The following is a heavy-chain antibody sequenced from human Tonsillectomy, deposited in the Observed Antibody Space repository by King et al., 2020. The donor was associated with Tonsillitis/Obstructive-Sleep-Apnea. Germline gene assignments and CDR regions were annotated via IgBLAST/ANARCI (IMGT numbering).Heavy chain of an antibody. CDR1: GFTFDDYA. D-gene: IGHD3-10*01. J-gene: IGHJ6*03. CDR2: ISWNSGSI. CDR3: AKDSSGSGSYYHLMDV. Sequence: VQLVESGGGLVQPGRSLRLSCAASGFTFDDYAMHWVRQAPGKGLEWVSGISWNSGSIGYADSVKGRFTISRDNAKNSLYLQMNSLRAEDTALYYCAKDSSGSGSYYHLMDVWGKGTPVTVSS. V-gene: IGHV3-9*01.